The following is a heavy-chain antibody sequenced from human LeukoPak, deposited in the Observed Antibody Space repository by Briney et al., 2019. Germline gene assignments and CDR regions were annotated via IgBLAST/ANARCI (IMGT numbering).Heavy chain of an antibody. D-gene: IGHD2-15*01. V-gene: IGHV1-2*02. Sequence: GASVKVSCKASGYTFTGYYMHWVRQAPGQGLEWMGWINPNSGGTNYAQKFQGRVTMTRDTSISTAYMELSRLRSDDTAVYYCARDLRYCSGGSCYHYYYYGMDVWGQGTTVTVSS. CDR3: ARDLRYCSGGSCYHYYYYGMDV. CDR2: INPNSGGT. J-gene: IGHJ6*02. CDR1: GYTFTGYY.